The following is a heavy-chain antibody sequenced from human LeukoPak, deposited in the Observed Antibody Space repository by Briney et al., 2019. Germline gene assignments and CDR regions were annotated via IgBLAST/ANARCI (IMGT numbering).Heavy chain of an antibody. CDR3: ARDLCGSSVDY. Sequence: EASVKVSCKASGGTFSSYAISWVRQAPGQGLGWMGGIIPIFGTANYAQKFQGRVTITADESTSTDYMELSSLRSEDTAVYYCARDLCGSSVDYWGQGTLVTVSS. CDR1: GGTFSSYA. D-gene: IGHD6-6*01. V-gene: IGHV1-69*13. J-gene: IGHJ4*02. CDR2: IIPIFGTA.